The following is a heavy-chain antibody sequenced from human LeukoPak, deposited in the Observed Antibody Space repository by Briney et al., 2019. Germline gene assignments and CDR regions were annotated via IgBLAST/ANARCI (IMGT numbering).Heavy chain of an antibody. V-gene: IGHV1-2*02. D-gene: IGHD2-2*01. CDR1: GYTFTGYY. Sequence: ASVKVSCKASGYTFTGYYMHWVRQAPGQGLEWMGWINPYSGGTNYAQKFQGRVTMTRDTSISTAYMELSRLRSDDTAVYYCAREGCSSTNCHVIGDDNWSDPWGQGTLVTVSS. CDR3: AREGCSSTNCHVIGDDNWSDP. CDR2: INPYSGGT. J-gene: IGHJ5*02.